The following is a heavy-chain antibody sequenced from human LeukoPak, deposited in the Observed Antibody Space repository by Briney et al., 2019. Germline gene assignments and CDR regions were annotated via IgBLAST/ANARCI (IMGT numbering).Heavy chain of an antibody. V-gene: IGHV3-64D*09. CDR3: VKGLAAAGTNY. Sequence: GGSLRLSCSASGFTFSSYAMHWVRQAPGKGLEYVSTISSNGGSTYYADSVKGRFTISRDNSKNTLYLQMSSLRVEDTAVYHCVKGLAAAGTNYWGQGTLVTVSS. J-gene: IGHJ4*02. D-gene: IGHD6-13*01. CDR1: GFTFSSYA. CDR2: ISSNGGST.